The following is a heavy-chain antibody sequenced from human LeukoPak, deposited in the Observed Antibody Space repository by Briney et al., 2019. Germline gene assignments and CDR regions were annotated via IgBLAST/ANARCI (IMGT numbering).Heavy chain of an antibody. D-gene: IGHD2-8*02. CDR1: GYSINSDYY. J-gene: IGHJ4*02. Sequence: SETLSPTCAVSGYSINSDYYWGWIRQPPGKGLEWIASILRGGRTYYNPSLKSRVTIYADTSKKHFSLKLTSVTAADTAVYYCAGVLGPAEIFDYRGQGTLVTVSS. CDR3: AGVLGPAEIFDY. CDR2: ILRGGRT. V-gene: IGHV4-38-2*01.